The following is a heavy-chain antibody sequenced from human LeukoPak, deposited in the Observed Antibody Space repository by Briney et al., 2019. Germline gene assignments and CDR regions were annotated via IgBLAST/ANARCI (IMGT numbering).Heavy chain of an antibody. CDR2: IWSGGSNK. D-gene: IGHD1-26*01. Sequence: PGRSLRLSCAASGFTFSSYGMHWVRRVPGKGLEWVAVIWSGGSNKYYADSVKGRFTISRDNSKNTLYLQMNSLRAEDTAVYYCARSSGGIVGATPFDYWGQGTLVTVSS. CDR1: GFTFSSYG. CDR3: ARSSGGIVGATPFDY. V-gene: IGHV3-33*08. J-gene: IGHJ4*02.